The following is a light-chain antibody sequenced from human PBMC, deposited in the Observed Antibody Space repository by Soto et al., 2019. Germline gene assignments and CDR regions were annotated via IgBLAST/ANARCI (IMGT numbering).Light chain of an antibody. CDR3: QQVHSFPLT. V-gene: IGKV1D-12*01. J-gene: IGKJ5*01. Sequence: IQMTQSPSFLSASVGDTVTITCRASQEISMWLAWYQQKPGKAPKLLIYSASSLLSWVPSRFTGGGSGTTFTLAISGLQPEDFASYYCQQVHSFPLTFGQGTRLEIK. CDR1: QEISMW. CDR2: SAS.